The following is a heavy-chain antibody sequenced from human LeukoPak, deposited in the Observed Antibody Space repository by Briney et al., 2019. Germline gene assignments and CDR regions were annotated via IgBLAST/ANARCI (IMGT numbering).Heavy chain of an antibody. V-gene: IGHV1-2*02. CDR2: INPNSGGT. J-gene: IGHJ6*03. D-gene: IGHD6-13*01. CDR1: GYTFTGYY. CDR3: ARDAIAAAGTQLPYYYYMDV. Sequence: ASVTVSCKASGYTFTGYYMHWVRQAPGQGLEWMGWINPNSGGTNYAQTFQGRVTMTRDTSISTAYMELSRLRSDDTAVYYCARDAIAAAGTQLPYYYYMDVWGKGTTVTISS.